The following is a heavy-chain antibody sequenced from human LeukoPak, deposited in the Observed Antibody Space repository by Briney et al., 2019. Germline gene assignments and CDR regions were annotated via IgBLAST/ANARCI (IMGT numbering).Heavy chain of an antibody. CDR3: ARGKPRRMGIDY. CDR1: GFTFTTYS. V-gene: IGHV3-48*01. J-gene: IGHJ4*02. Sequence: WGSLSLSCAASGFTFTTYSMNWVRQAPGKGLEWISYIYNSAYTIYYADSVKGRLTISTDKAKNSLYLQMNSLRAEDTAVYYWARGKPRRMGIDYWGQGTLVTVSS. CDR2: IYNSAYTI.